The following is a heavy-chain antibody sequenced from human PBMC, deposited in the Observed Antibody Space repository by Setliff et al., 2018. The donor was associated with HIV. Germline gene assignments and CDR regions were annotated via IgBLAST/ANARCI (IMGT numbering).Heavy chain of an antibody. CDR3: TRGRYSSGWSDY. Sequence: GGSLRLSCVASGFTFNDAWMNWVRQAPGKGLEWLGRIKSKTDGGTTDYAAPVKGRFTISRDDSKNTLYLQMNSLRTEDTAVYYCTRGRYSSGWSDYWGQGTLVTVSS. V-gene: IGHV3-15*01. CDR1: GFTFNDAW. D-gene: IGHD6-19*01. J-gene: IGHJ4*02. CDR2: IKSKTDGGTT.